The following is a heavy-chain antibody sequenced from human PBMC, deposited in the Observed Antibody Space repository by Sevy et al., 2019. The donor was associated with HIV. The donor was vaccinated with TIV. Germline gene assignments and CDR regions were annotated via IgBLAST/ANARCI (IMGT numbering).Heavy chain of an antibody. D-gene: IGHD2-21*01. CDR2: INPSAGSK. J-gene: IGHJ5*02. CDR3: TRGDCGGDCSPHWFDP. V-gene: IGHV1-46*03. Sequence: ASVKVSCKASGYTFTNYHMHWVRQAPGQGLEWMGIINPSAGSKRYAQKFQGRVTMTRDTSTSTVYMELSSLRSEDTAVYFCTRGDCGGDCSPHWFDPWGQGSLVTVSS. CDR1: GYTFTNYH.